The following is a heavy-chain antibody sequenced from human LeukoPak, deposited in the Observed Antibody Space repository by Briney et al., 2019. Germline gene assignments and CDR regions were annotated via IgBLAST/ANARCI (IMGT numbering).Heavy chain of an antibody. CDR3: ARVDSMVNFDY. J-gene: IGHJ4*02. CDR1: GCTFTSYY. Sequence: ASVKVSCKASGCTFTSYYMHWVRQAPGQGLEWMGIINPSGGSTSYAQKFQGRVTMTRDTSTSTVYMELSSLRSEDTAVYYCARVDSMVNFDYWGQGTLVTVSS. D-gene: IGHD3-10*01. V-gene: IGHV1-46*01. CDR2: INPSGGST.